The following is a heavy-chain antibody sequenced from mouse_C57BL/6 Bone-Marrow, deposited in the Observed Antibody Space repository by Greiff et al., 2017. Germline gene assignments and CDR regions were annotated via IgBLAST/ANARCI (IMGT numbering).Heavy chain of an antibody. Sequence: QVQLQQSGAELVKPGASVKIPCKASGYAFSSYWMNWVKQRPGKGLEWIGQIYPGDGDTNYNGKFKGKATLTADKSSSTAYMQLSSLTSEDSAVYFCARSLYYSNLAWFAYWGQGTLVTVSA. J-gene: IGHJ3*01. V-gene: IGHV1-80*01. CDR2: IYPGDGDT. CDR3: ARSLYYSNLAWFAY. D-gene: IGHD2-5*01. CDR1: GYAFSSYW.